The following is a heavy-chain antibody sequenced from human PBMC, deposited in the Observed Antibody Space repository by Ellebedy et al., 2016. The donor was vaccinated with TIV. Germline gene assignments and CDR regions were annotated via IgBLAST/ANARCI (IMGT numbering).Heavy chain of an antibody. CDR3: AKELHVDSAY. CDR1: GFTFSSFC. J-gene: IGHJ4*02. Sequence: PGGSLRLSCAASGFTFSSFCMHLVRQAPGKGLEWVAAISYDGNNKYYGDSVKGRFTISRDNSKNTLALQMNSLRGDDTAVYYCAKELHVDSAYWGQGTLVTVSS. D-gene: IGHD5-18*01. CDR2: ISYDGNNK. V-gene: IGHV3-30*18.